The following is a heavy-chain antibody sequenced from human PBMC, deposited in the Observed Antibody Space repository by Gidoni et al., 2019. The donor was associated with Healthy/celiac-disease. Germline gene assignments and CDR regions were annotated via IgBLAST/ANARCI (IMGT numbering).Heavy chain of an antibody. CDR1: GFPCSSYG. CDR2: ISYDGSNK. Sequence: QVQLVESGGGVVQPGRSLRLSCAASGFPCSSYGMPWVRQAPRKGLEWFAVISYDGSNKYYADSVKGRFTISRDNSKNTLYLQMNSLRAEDTAVYYCAKDRHPYDFWGRVDYWGQGTLVTVSS. CDR3: AKDRHPYDFWGRVDY. J-gene: IGHJ4*02. D-gene: IGHD3-3*01. V-gene: IGHV3-30*18.